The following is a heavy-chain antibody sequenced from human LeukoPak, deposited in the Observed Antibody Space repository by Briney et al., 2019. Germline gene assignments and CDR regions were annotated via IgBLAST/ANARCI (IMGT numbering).Heavy chain of an antibody. CDR1: GYTFTDYF. J-gene: IGHJ4*02. CDR3: ARDLGIYCTSTSCPFDC. CDR2: INPNSGGT. Sequence: ASVKVSCKASGYTFTDYFMHWVRQAPGQRLEWMGWINPNSGGTNYAQKFQGRVTMTRDTSISTAYMELSRLRSDDTAVYYCARDLGIYCTSTSCPFDCGGQGTLVTVSS. V-gene: IGHV1-2*02. D-gene: IGHD2-2*01.